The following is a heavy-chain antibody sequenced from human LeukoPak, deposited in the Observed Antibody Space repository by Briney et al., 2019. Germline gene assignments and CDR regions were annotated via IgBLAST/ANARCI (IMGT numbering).Heavy chain of an antibody. CDR2: ISSSGSTI. CDR3: AELGITMIGGV. J-gene: IGHJ6*04. D-gene: IGHD3-10*02. Sequence: PGGSLRLSCVASGFTFSSYSMNWVRQAPEKGLEWVSYISSSGSTIYYADSVKGRFTISRDNAKNSLYLQMNSLRAEDTAVYYCAELGITMIGGVWGKGTTVTISS. V-gene: IGHV3-48*04. CDR1: GFTFSSYS.